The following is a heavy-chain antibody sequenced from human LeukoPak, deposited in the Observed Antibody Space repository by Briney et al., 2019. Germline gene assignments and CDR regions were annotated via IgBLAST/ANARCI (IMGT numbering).Heavy chain of an antibody. V-gene: IGHV1-2*02. Sequence: ASVKVSCKASGYTFPGYYMHWVRQAPGQGLEWMGWINPNSGGTNYAQKFQGRVTMTRDTSISTAYMELSRLRSDDTAVYYCARSTYYYGSGSPYYFDYWGQGTLVTVSS. J-gene: IGHJ4*02. CDR1: GYTFPGYY. CDR2: INPNSGGT. CDR3: ARSTYYYGSGSPYYFDY. D-gene: IGHD3-10*01.